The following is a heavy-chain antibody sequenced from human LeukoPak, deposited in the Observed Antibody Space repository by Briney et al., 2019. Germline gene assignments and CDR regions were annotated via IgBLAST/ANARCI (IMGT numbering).Heavy chain of an antibody. CDR3: AKLPDCSNDACSQGGY. V-gene: IGHV3-23*01. CDR2: ISGSGDNT. D-gene: IGHD2-8*01. CDR1: GITFSRKA. J-gene: IGHJ4*02. Sequence: TGGSLKLSCATSGITFSRKAMSWVRQAPGKGLEWVSAISGSGDNTYYVDAVRGRFTISRDNSKNTLYLHMNNLRAEDTAVYYCAKLPDCSNDACSQGGYWGQGTLVIVSS.